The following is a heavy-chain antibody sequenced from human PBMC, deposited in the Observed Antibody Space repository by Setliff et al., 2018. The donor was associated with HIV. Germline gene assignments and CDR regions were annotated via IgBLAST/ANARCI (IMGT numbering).Heavy chain of an antibody. CDR2: INHSGST. Sequence: PSETLSLTCAVYGGSLSGYYWTWIRQPPGKGLEWIGEINHSGSTNYNPPLKSRVTISIDTSKNQFSLKLSSVTAADTAMYYCARGRMATVLIRNWIDPWGQGSLVTVSS. CDR1: GGSLSGYY. J-gene: IGHJ5*02. D-gene: IGHD4-4*01. V-gene: IGHV4-34*01. CDR3: ARGRMATVLIRNWIDP.